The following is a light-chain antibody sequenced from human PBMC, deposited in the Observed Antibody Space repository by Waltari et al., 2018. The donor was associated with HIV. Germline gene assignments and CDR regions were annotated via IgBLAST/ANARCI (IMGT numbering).Light chain of an antibody. V-gene: IGLV1-51*01. CDR3: GTWDTSLSAWI. CDR2: DNH. J-gene: IGLJ1*01. Sequence: QSVLTQPPSVSATPGQKVTISCSGSSSNFATNYVSWYQHFPGTVPKVLIYDNHKRSSVIPDRFSGSKSGTSATLDISGLQTGDEAHYYCGTWDTSLSAWIFGTGTKVTVL. CDR1: SSNFATNY.